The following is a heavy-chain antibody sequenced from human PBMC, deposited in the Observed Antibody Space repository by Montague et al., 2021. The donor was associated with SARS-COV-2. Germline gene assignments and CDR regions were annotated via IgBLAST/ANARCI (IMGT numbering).Heavy chain of an antibody. CDR2: FDHSGGT. CDR3: AREFRSALWQTNWYFGL. V-gene: IGHV4-59*11. Sequence: SETLSLTCSVSGGSISGHYWSWIRQPPGKGLEWIGNFDHSGGTNYNPSLKSRATISVDTSKNQFALRLHSVTAADTAVYSCAREFRSALWQTNWYFGLWGRGTLVTVSS. J-gene: IGHJ2*01. CDR1: GGSISGHY. D-gene: IGHD3-16*01.